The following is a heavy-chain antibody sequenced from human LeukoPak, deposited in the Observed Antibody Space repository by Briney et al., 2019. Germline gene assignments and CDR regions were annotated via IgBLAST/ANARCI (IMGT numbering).Heavy chain of an antibody. CDR1: GYTFTNYY. D-gene: IGHD6-6*01. J-gene: IGHJ4*02. Sequence: GASVKVSCKASGYTFTNYYIHWVRQAPGQGLEWMGLINPGGDNTNYAQNFQGRVTMTRDTSISTAYMELSRLRPDDTAVYYCARGIAARYWGQGTLVTVSS. CDR2: INPGGDNT. CDR3: ARGIAARY. V-gene: IGHV1-46*01.